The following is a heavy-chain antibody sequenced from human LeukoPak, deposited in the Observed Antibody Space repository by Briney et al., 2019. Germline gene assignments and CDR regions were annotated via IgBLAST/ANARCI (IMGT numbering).Heavy chain of an antibody. CDR3: AKGIAVAGSFQDY. D-gene: IGHD6-19*01. CDR1: GFTFSSYG. V-gene: IGHV3-30*02. J-gene: IGHJ4*02. CDR2: IRYDGSNK. Sequence: PGGSLRLSCAASGFTFSSYGMHWVRQAPGEGLEWVAFIRYDGSNKYYADSVKGRFTISRDNSKNTLYLQMNSLRAEDTAVYYCAKGIAVAGSFQDYWGQGTLVTVSS.